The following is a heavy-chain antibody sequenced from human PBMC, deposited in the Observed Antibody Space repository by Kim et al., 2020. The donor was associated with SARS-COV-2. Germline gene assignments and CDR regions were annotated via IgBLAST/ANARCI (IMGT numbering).Heavy chain of an antibody. CDR3: ATGGYSGYDPRYYYYYYGMDV. J-gene: IGHJ6*02. V-gene: IGHV3-48*03. CDR1: GFTFSSYE. CDR2: ISSSGSTI. Sequence: GGSLRLSCAASGFTFSSYEMNWVRQAPGKGLEWVSYISSSGSTIYYADSVKGRFTISRDNAKNSLYLQMNSLRAEDTAVYYCATGGYSGYDPRYYYYYYGMDVWGQGTTVTVSS. D-gene: IGHD5-12*01.